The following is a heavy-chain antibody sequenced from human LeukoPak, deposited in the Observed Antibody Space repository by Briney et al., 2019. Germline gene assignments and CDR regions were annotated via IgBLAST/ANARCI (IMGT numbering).Heavy chain of an antibody. J-gene: IGHJ4*02. CDR3: TRAYSTGWLGINDY. CDR2: IRNKANGGTA. CDR1: GFTFSDYA. V-gene: IGHV3-49*04. D-gene: IGHD6-19*01. Sequence: GRSLILSCTTSGFTFSDYAVTWVRQAPGKGLEWVGFIRNKANGGTADYAASVKGRFTISRDDSKTIAYLLMNSLKTEDTAVYYCTRAYSTGWLGINDYWGQGALVTVSS.